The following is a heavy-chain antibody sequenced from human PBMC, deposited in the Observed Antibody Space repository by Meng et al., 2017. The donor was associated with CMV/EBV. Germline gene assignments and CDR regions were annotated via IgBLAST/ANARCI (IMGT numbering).Heavy chain of an antibody. CDR1: GGSFSGYY. V-gene: IGHV4-34*01. CDR2: INHSGST. J-gene: IGHJ5*02. CDR3: ARGGPFDP. Sequence: LYLTCAVYGGSFSGYYWSWIRQPPGKGLEWIGEINHSGSTNYNPSLKSRVTISVDTSKNQFSLKLSSVTAADTAVYYCARGGPFDPWGQGTLVTVSS.